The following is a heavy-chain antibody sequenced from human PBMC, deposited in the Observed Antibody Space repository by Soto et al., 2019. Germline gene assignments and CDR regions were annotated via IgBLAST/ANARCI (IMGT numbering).Heavy chain of an antibody. CDR2: VNDRGST. CDR1: CGPFIGYY. D-gene: IGHD1-1*01. J-gene: IGHJ6*02. V-gene: IGHV4-34*01. CDR3: ARGRGKCKSDNCFAPLYYLYSGLDV. Sequence: SESLSLTCNINCGPFIGYYWTWIRQPPGKGLEWIGEVNDRGSTFSNPSLQGRVSITLDASKRQFSLELTSVTAADTAVYYCARGRGKCKSDNCFAPLYYLYSGLDVLGRGTTVTVSS.